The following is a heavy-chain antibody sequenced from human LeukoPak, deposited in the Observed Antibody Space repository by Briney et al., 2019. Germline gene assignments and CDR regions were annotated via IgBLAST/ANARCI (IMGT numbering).Heavy chain of an antibody. D-gene: IGHD4-17*01. CDR2: IPYSGST. V-gene: IGHV4-59*01. J-gene: IGHJ4*02. Sequence: PSETLSLTCTVSGGSISSYYWSWIRQPPGKGLEWIGYIPYSGSTNFNPSLKSRVTISVDTSKNQFSLKLSSVTAADTAVYYCARDRGYGDYLNYFDYWGQGTLVTVSS. CDR3: ARDRGYGDYLNYFDY. CDR1: GGSISSYY.